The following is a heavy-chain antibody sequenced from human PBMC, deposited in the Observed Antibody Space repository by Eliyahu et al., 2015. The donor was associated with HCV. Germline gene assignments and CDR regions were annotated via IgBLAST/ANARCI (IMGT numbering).Heavy chain of an antibody. J-gene: IGHJ4*02. D-gene: IGHD3-9*01. CDR2: IYPGDSDT. CDR3: ARPHYDILTGYYPLGY. Sequence: EVQLVQSGAEVKKPGESLKXSCKGXGYSXTSYWIGWVRQMPGKGLEWMGIIYPGDSDTRYSPSFQGQVTISADKSISTAYLQWSSLKASDTAMYYCARPHYDILTGYYPLGYWGQGTLVTVSS. V-gene: IGHV5-51*01. CDR1: GYSXTSYW.